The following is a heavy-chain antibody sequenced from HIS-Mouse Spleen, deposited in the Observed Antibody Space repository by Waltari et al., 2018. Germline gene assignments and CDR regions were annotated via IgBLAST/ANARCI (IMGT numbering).Heavy chain of an antibody. J-gene: IGHJ2*01. Sequence: QLQLQESGPGLVKPSETLSLTCTVSGGSISSSSYYWGWIRQPPGKGLEWIGSIYYSRCTYYTPSLKSRVTISVDTSKNQFSLKLSSVTAADTAVYYCAREIPYSSSWYDWYFDLWGRGTLVTVSS. CDR3: AREIPYSSSWYDWYFDL. V-gene: IGHV4-39*07. D-gene: IGHD6-13*01. CDR2: IYYSRCT. CDR1: GGSISSSSYY.